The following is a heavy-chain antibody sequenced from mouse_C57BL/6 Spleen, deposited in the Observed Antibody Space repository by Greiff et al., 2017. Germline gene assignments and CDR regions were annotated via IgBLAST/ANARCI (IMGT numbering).Heavy chain of an antibody. V-gene: IGHV3-6*01. Sequence: EVKLQESGPGLVKPSQSLSLTCSVTGYSITSGYYWNWIRQFPGNKLEWMGYISYDGSNNYNPSLKNPISITRDTSKNQFFLKLNSVTTEDTATYYCARGPFAYWGQGTLVTVSA. CDR3: ARGPFAY. CDR1: GYSITSGYY. CDR2: ISYDGSN. J-gene: IGHJ3*01.